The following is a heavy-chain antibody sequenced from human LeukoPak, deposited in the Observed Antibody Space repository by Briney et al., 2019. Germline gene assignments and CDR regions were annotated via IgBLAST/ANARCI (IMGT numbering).Heavy chain of an antibody. J-gene: IGHJ4*02. CDR2: LYYSGST. CDR1: GGSISNSFYY. V-gene: IGHV4-39*07. CDR3: ARLAASLTGYTRTYFDY. Sequence: SETLSLTCTVSGGSISNSFYYWAWIRQPPGKGLEWIGSLYYSGSTYYNPSLRSRVTISVDTSKNQFSLKLSSVTAADTAVYYCARLAASLTGYTRTYFDYWGQGTLVTVSS. D-gene: IGHD3-9*01.